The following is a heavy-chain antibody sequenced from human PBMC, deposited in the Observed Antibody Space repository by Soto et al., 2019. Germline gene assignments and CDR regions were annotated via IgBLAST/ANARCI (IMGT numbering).Heavy chain of an antibody. D-gene: IGHD3-3*01. CDR2: INHSGST. V-gene: IGHV4-34*01. Sequence: SETLSLTCAVYGVSFIGYYWSWILQPPWKGLEWIGEINHSGSTNYNPSLKSRVTISVDTSKNQFSLKLSSVTAADTAVYYCARGGTIFVVVTARVPQPLFSHWGQRPLLIVCS. CDR3: ARGGTIFVVVTARVPQPLFSH. CDR1: GVSFIGYY. J-gene: IGHJ4*02.